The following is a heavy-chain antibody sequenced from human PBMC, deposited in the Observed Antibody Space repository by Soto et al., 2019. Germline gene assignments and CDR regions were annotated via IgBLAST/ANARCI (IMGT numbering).Heavy chain of an antibody. Sequence: SVKVSCKASGGTFSSYTISWVRQAPGQGLEWMGRIIPILGIANYAQKFQGRVTITADKSTSTAYMELSSLRSEDTAVYYCATLPRYCSGGSCYYFDYWGQGTLVTVSS. CDR2: IIPILGIA. D-gene: IGHD2-15*01. V-gene: IGHV1-69*02. J-gene: IGHJ4*02. CDR1: GGTFSSYT. CDR3: ATLPRYCSGGSCYYFDY.